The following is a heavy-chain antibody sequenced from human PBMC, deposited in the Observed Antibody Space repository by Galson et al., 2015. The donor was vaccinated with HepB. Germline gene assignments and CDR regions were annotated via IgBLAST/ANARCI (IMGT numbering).Heavy chain of an antibody. CDR3: TRGTTVTTP. CDR2: ITSTPHGGTT. Sequence: SLRLSCAGSGFTFGDSALSWVRQAPGKGLEWVGFITSTPHGGTTKYAASVKDRFTISRNDSKSIAYLQMNSLKTEDTAVYYCTRGTTVTTPWGQGTLVTVSS. CDR1: GFTFGDSA. J-gene: IGHJ4*02. V-gene: IGHV3-49*04. D-gene: IGHD4-17*01.